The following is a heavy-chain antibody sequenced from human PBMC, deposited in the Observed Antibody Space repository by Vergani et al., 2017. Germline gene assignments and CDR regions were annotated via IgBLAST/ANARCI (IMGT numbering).Heavy chain of an antibody. J-gene: IGHJ6*03. CDR2: IYTSGST. CDR1: GGSISSGSYY. D-gene: IGHD3-3*01. CDR3: ARENYYDFLSGYHTYYYYYMDV. V-gene: IGHV4-61*02. Sequence: QVQLQESGPGLVKPSQTLSLTCTVSGGSISSGSYYWSWIRQPAGKGLEWIGRIYTSGSTNYNPSLKSRVTMSVDTSKNQFSLKLSSVTAADTAVYYCARENYYDFLSGYHTYYYYYMDVWDKGTTVTVSS.